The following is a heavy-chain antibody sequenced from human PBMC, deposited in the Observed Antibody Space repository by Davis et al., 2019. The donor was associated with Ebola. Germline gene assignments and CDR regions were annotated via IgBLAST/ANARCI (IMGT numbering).Heavy chain of an antibody. CDR2: MFSGGRT. D-gene: IGHD5-12*01. CDR3: VRDDGHSGSRPSDY. J-gene: IGHJ4*02. Sequence: GGSLRLSCAASGFTVGDHYMSWVRQRPGKGLEWVSSMFSGGRTFYADSLKGRLTISRDNSKNTLFLQMDSLRVEDTATYFCVRDDGHSGSRPSDYWGQGTQVTVSS. V-gene: IGHV3-53*01. CDR1: GFTVGDHY.